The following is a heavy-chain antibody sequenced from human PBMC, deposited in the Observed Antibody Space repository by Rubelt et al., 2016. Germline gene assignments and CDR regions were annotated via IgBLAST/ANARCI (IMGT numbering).Heavy chain of an antibody. D-gene: IGHD4-17*01. CDR2: ISSNGGST. CDR3: AKVPIRTVTSTFDY. J-gene: IGHJ4*02. V-gene: IGHV3-64*04. Sequence: VQLVESGGGLVQPGGSLRLSCAASGFTFSSYAMHWVRQAPGKGLEYVSAISSNGGSTYYADSVKGRFTISRDNSKNTLYLQMNSLRAEDTAVYYCAKVPIRTVTSTFDYWGQGTLVTVSS. CDR1: GFTFSSYA.